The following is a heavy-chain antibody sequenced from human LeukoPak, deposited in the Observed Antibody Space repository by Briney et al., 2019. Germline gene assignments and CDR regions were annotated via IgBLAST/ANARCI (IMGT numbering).Heavy chain of an antibody. V-gene: IGHV3-20*04. CDR2: INWNGGST. D-gene: IGHD6-13*01. Sequence: GGSLRLSCAASGFTFYDYGMSWVRQAPGKGLEWVSGINWNGGSTGYADSAKGRFTISRDNAKNSLYLQMNSLRAEDTALYYCARDRAAADLDYWGQGTLVTVSS. J-gene: IGHJ4*02. CDR3: ARDRAAADLDY. CDR1: GFTFYDYG.